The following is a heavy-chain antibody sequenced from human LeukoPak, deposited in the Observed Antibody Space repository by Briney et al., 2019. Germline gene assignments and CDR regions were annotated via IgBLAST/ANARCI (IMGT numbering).Heavy chain of an antibody. CDR3: AKDGRSSSTWYFYY. Sequence: PGGSLRLSCAASGFTFSSYAMSWVRQAPGKGLEWVSVISGSGSSTNYADSVKGRFTISRDNSKNMVYLQMNSLRVEDTAVYFCAKDGRSSSTWYFYYWGQGTLVTVSS. J-gene: IGHJ4*02. CDR1: GFTFSSYA. V-gene: IGHV3-23*01. CDR2: ISGSGSST. D-gene: IGHD6-13*01.